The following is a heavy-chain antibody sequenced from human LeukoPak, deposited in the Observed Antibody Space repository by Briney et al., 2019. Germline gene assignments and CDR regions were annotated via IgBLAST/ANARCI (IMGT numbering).Heavy chain of an antibody. Sequence: SETLSLTCAVYGGPFSGYYWSWVRQPPGKGLEWIGEINHSGSTNYNPSLKSRVTISVDTSKNQFSLKLSSVTAADTAVYYCARFGFGELLQYYFDYWGQGTLVTVSS. CDR1: GGPFSGYY. CDR3: ARFGFGELLQYYFDY. D-gene: IGHD3-10*01. V-gene: IGHV4-34*01. CDR2: INHSGST. J-gene: IGHJ4*02.